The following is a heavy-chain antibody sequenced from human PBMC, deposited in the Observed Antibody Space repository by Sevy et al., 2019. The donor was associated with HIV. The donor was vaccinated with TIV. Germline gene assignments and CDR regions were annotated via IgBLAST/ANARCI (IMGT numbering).Heavy chain of an antibody. D-gene: IGHD4-4*01. CDR1: GFTFSNFM. J-gene: IGHJ4*02. V-gene: IGHV3-48*01. CDR2: VRGRTGTI. CDR3: ARTTITTHFDY. Sequence: GGSLRISCAASGFTFSNFMMSWVRQAPGKGLEWVSYVRGRTGTIYYADSVVGRFTISRDNVENSLSLQMSSLRVEDTAVYYCARTTITTHFDYWGQGALVTVSS.